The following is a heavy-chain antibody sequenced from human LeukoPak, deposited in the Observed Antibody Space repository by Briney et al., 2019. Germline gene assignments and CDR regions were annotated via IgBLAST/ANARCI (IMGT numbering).Heavy chain of an antibody. CDR3: ARDSSFGYSSSWSETNDY. D-gene: IGHD6-13*01. CDR2: ISYDGSNK. J-gene: IGHJ4*02. Sequence: PGGSLRLSCAASGFTFSSYGMHWVRQAPGKGLEWVAVISYDGSNKYYADSVKGRFTISRDNSKNTLYLQMNSLRAEDTAVYYCARDSSFGYSSSWSETNDYWGQGTLVTVSS. V-gene: IGHV3-30*03. CDR1: GFTFSSYG.